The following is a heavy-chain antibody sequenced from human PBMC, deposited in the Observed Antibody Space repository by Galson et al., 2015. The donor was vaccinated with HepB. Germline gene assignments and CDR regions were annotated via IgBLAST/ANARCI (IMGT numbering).Heavy chain of an antibody. Sequence: SLRLSCAASGFTFSSYAMSWVRQAPGKGLEWVSAISGSGGSTYYADSVKGRFTISRDNSKNTLYLQMNSLRAEDTAVYYCAKDFGDGYNSVGHFDYWGQGTLVTVSS. J-gene: IGHJ4*02. CDR3: AKDFGDGYNSVGHFDY. D-gene: IGHD5-24*01. CDR2: ISGSGGST. CDR1: GFTFSSYA. V-gene: IGHV3-23*01.